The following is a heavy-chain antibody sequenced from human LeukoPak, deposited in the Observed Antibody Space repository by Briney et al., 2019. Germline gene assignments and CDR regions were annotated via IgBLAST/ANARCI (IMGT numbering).Heavy chain of an antibody. CDR2: MNPNSGNT. V-gene: IGHV1-8*03. J-gene: IGHJ6*03. D-gene: IGHD3-10*01. CDR3: TRGDIYYYYMDV. Sequence: EASVKVSCKASGYTFTSYDINWVRQATGQGLEWMGWMNPNSGNTGYAQKFQGRVTITRNTSISTTYMELSSLRSEDTAVYYCTRGDIYYYYMDVWGKGTTVTVSS. CDR1: GYTFTSYD.